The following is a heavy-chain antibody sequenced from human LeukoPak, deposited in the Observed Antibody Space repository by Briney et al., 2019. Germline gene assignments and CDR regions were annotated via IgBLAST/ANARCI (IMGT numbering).Heavy chain of an antibody. Sequence: GGSLRLSCAASGFTFSSYAMHWVRQAPGKGLEWVAVISYDGSNKYYADSVKGRFTISRDNSKNTLYLQMNSLRAEDTAVYYCARTEDSNVYWLIDYWGQGTLVTVSS. CDR3: ARTEDSNVYWLIDY. J-gene: IGHJ4*02. V-gene: IGHV3-30*04. CDR2: ISYDGSNK. D-gene: IGHD2-8*02. CDR1: GFTFSSYA.